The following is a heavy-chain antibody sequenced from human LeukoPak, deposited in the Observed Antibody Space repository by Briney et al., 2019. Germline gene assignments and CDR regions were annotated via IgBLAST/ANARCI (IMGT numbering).Heavy chain of an antibody. D-gene: IGHD3-3*01. CDR1: GGSISSGGYS. V-gene: IGHV4-30-2*01. J-gene: IGHJ4*02. Sequence: PQTLSLTCAVSGGSISSGGYSWSWIRQPPGKGLEWIGYIYHSGSTYYNPSLKSRVTISVDTSKNQFSLKLSSVTAADTAVYYCARGVSRYDFWSGYPRGFDYWGQGTLVTVSS. CDR3: ARGVSRYDFWSGYPRGFDY. CDR2: IYHSGST.